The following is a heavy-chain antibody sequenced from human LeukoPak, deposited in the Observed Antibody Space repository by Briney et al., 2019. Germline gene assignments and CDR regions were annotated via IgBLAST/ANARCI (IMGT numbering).Heavy chain of an antibody. D-gene: IGHD6-19*01. J-gene: IGHJ4*02. V-gene: IGHV4-34*01. CDR2: INHSGST. CDR3: ARLSSGWYDY. CDR1: GGSFSGYY. Sequence: SETLSLTCAVYGGSFSGYYWSWIRQPPGKGPEWIGEINHSGSTNYNPSLKSRVTISVDTSKNQFSLKLSSVTAADTAVYYCARLSSGWYDYWGQGTLVTVSS.